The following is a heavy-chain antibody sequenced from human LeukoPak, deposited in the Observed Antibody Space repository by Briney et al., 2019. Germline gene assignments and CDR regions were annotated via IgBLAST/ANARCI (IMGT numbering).Heavy chain of an antibody. Sequence: GGSLRLSCAASGFTFTDYWMSWVRQAPGKGLEWAANIKRDGSEKYYVDSVKGRFTISKDNPKKSVYLQMNSLRAEDTAIYYCARDVSVSGMDVWGQGTTVTVSS. CDR3: ARDVSVSGMDV. D-gene: IGHD5/OR15-5a*01. V-gene: IGHV3-7*01. J-gene: IGHJ6*02. CDR2: IKRDGSEK. CDR1: GFTFTDYW.